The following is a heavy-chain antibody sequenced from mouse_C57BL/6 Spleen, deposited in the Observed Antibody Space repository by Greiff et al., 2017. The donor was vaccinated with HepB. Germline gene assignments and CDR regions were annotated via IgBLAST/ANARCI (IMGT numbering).Heavy chain of an antibody. Sequence: EVKLMESGGGLVQPGGSLKLSCAASGFTFSDYGMAWVRQAPRKGPEWVAFISNLAYSIYYADTVTGRFTISRENAKNTLYLEMSSLRSEDTAMYYCARHGDGYFYAMDYWGQGTSVTVSS. D-gene: IGHD2-3*01. V-gene: IGHV5-15*01. CDR2: ISNLAYSI. CDR1: GFTFSDYG. CDR3: ARHGDGYFYAMDY. J-gene: IGHJ4*01.